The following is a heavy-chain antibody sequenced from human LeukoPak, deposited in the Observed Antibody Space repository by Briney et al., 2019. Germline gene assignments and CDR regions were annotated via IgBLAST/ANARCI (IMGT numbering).Heavy chain of an antibody. D-gene: IGHD4-17*01. CDR2: ISWNSGSI. J-gene: IGHJ4*02. CDR3: AKDLSEYGDYFDY. Sequence: GRSLRLSCAASGFTFDDYAMHWVRQAPGKGLEWVSGISWNSGSIGYADSVKGRFTISRDNAKNSLYLQMNSLRAEDTALYYCAKDLSEYGDYFDYWGQGTLVTVSS. CDR1: GFTFDDYA. V-gene: IGHV3-9*01.